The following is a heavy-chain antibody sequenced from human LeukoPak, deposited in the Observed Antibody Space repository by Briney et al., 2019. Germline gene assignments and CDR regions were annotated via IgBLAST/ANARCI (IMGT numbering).Heavy chain of an antibody. V-gene: IGHV4-39*07. CDR1: GGSISSSSYY. D-gene: IGHD5-18*01. CDR2: IFYSGST. Sequence: SSETLSLTCTVSGGSISSSSYYWGWIRQPPGKGLEWIGSIFYSGSTYYNPSLRSRVTISVDTSNNQFSLRLSSVTAADTAVYYCARAEQLWLYYFDYWGQGTLVTVSS. CDR3: ARAEQLWLYYFDY. J-gene: IGHJ4*02.